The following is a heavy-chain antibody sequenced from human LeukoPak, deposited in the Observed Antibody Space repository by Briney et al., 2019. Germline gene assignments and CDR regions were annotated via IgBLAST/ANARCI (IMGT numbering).Heavy chain of an antibody. CDR3: ARPGGSYPYYFDY. V-gene: IGHV4-39*01. J-gene: IGHJ4*02. CDR1: GGSISSSSYY. Sequence: KPSETLSLTCTVSGGSISSSSYYWGWIRQPPGKRLEWIGSIYYSGSTYYNPSLKSRVTISVDTSKNQFSLKLSSVTAADTVVYYCARPGGSYPYYFDYWGQGTLVTVSS. CDR2: IYYSGST. D-gene: IGHD1-26*01.